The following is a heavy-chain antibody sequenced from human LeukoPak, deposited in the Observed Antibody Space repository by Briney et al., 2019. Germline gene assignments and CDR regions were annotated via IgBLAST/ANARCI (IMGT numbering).Heavy chain of an antibody. V-gene: IGHV1-8*01. Sequence: ASVKVSCKASGYTFSSYDINCVRQATGQGLEWVGWMNPNSGNRGYAQKFQGRLNTTRNTSISTAYMELSSLRSEDSAVYYCARRVGSGWPVQHWGQGTLVTVSS. D-gene: IGHD6-19*01. CDR2: MNPNSGNR. J-gene: IGHJ1*01. CDR3: ARRVGSGWPVQH. CDR1: GYTFSSYD.